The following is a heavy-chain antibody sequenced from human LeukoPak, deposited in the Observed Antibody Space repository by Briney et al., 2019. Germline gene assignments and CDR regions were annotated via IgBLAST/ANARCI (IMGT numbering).Heavy chain of an antibody. Sequence: SETLSLTCTVSGGSVSSGSYYWSWIRQPPGKGLEWIGYIYYSGSTNYNPSLKSRVTISVDTSKNQFSLKLSSVTAADTAVYYCARAYDSSGYYGNWGQGTLVTVSS. J-gene: IGHJ4*02. CDR2: IYYSGST. CDR1: GGSVSSGSYY. CDR3: ARAYDSSGYYGN. V-gene: IGHV4-61*01. D-gene: IGHD3-22*01.